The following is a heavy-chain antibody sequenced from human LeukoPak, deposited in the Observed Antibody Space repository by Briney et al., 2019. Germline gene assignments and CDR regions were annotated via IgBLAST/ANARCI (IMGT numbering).Heavy chain of an antibody. D-gene: IGHD3-22*01. V-gene: IGHV3-30*18. Sequence: GGSLRLSRAASGFSFSQYAMHWVRQAPGKGLEWVAIVSNDGNQKKYSDSVWDRFTVSRDNSENTVYLQMNNLRLEDTALYYCAKDRPNYYETSGPLEGDALDIWGQGTTVIVSS. CDR3: AKDRPNYYETSGPLEGDALDI. CDR1: GFSFSQYA. J-gene: IGHJ3*02. CDR2: VSNDGNQK.